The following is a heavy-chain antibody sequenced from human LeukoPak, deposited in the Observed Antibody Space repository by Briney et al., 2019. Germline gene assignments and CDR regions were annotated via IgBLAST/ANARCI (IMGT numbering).Heavy chain of an antibody. J-gene: IGHJ6*03. D-gene: IGHD3-10*01. Sequence: GGSLRLSCAASGFTFSSYGIHWVRQAPGKGLEWVAFISFDGSNKYYAGSVKGRSTISRDNSKNTLYLQMNSLRAEDSAVYYCAKNYGSGSSVKYYYYMDVWAKGPRSPSP. CDR3: AKNYGSGSSVKYYYYMDV. CDR1: GFTFSSYG. V-gene: IGHV3-30*02. CDR2: ISFDGSNK.